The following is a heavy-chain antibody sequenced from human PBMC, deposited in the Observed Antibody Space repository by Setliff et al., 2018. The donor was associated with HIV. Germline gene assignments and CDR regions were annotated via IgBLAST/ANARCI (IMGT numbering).Heavy chain of an antibody. CDR2: IKQDER. Sequence: GGSLRLSCAASGFTFRSYALSWVRQAPGKGLEWVAIIKQDERRYVDSVKGRFTISRDDARNSLYLQMNNLRVEDTAVYYCAGSRGYFVQADWGQGTLVTVSS. V-gene: IGHV3-7*01. CDR3: AGSRGYFVQAD. J-gene: IGHJ4*02. CDR1: GFTFRSYA. D-gene: IGHD3-22*01.